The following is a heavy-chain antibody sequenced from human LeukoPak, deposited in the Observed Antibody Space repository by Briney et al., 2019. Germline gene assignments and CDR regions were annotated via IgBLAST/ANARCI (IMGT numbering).Heavy chain of an antibody. CDR1: GGSISSYY. D-gene: IGHD1-26*01. Sequence: SETLSLTCTVSGGSISSYYWSWIRQPAGKGLEWIGRIYTSGSTNYNPSLKSRVTMSVDTSKNQFSLKLSSVTAADTAVYYCARSNSGSYTNSFTDFDYWGQGTLVTVSS. CDR3: ARSNSGSYTNSFTDFDY. J-gene: IGHJ4*02. CDR2: IYTSGST. V-gene: IGHV4-4*07.